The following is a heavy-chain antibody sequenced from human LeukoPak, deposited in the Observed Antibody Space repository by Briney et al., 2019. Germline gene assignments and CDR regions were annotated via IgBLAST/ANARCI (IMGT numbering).Heavy chain of an antibody. D-gene: IGHD1-14*01. CDR2: ISYSGSI. V-gene: IGHV4-59*03. Sequence: PGGSLRLSCAASGFTFSSYAMSWIRQPPGKGLEWIGYISYSGSINHNPSLKSRVTISMDTSKNQFSLKLSSVTAADTAVYYCAEGYNPYYFDYWGQGALVTVSS. CDR3: AEGYNPYYFDY. CDR1: GFTFSSYA. J-gene: IGHJ4*02.